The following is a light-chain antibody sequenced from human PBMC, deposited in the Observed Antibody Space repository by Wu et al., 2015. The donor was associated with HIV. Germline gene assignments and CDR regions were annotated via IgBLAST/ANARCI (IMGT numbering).Light chain of an antibody. Sequence: ERATLSCRASQDIGSNLAWYQQKPGQAPRLLIYVASTRATGIPARFSGSGSGTEFTLTISSLQSEDFAVYYCQQYNTWPPLTFGGGTKVEVK. CDR2: VAS. V-gene: IGKV3-15*01. CDR3: QQYNTWPPLT. CDR1: QDIGSN. J-gene: IGKJ4*01.